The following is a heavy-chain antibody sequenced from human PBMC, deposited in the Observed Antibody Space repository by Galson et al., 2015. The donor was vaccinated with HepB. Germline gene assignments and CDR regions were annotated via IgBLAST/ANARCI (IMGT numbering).Heavy chain of an antibody. CDR2: IYYNGDT. V-gene: IGHV4-39*07. CDR1: GGSISNNKYY. J-gene: IGHJ4*02. Sequence: ETLSLTCTVSGGSISNNKYYWGWIRQPPGKGLEWIGNIYYNGDTYYNPSLESRVTISVDTSNNQFSLKLISVTAADTAVYYCTRVLVVLAGTLFDSWGQGTLVTVSS. CDR3: TRVLVVLAGTLFDS. D-gene: IGHD6-13*01.